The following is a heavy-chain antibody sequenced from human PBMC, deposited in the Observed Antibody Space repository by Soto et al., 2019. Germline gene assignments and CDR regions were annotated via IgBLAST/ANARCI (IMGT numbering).Heavy chain of an antibody. Sequence: GGSLRLSCAASGFTFSSYEMNWVRQAPGKGLEWVSYISSSGSTIYYADSVKGRFTISRDNAKNSLYLQMNSLRAEDTAVYYCARDFLGIEARRHPEYWGPGTLVNVSS. CDR3: ARDFLGIEARRHPEY. CDR1: GFTFSSYE. V-gene: IGHV3-48*03. CDR2: ISSSGSTI. D-gene: IGHD5-12*01. J-gene: IGHJ4*02.